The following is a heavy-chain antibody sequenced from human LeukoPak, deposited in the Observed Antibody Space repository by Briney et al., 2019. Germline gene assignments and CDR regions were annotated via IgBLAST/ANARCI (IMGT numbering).Heavy chain of an antibody. V-gene: IGHV3-74*01. CDR2: IKSDGST. CDR3: ARAPSEIGGYYPEYFRH. J-gene: IGHJ1*01. CDR1: GFTFSSYW. D-gene: IGHD3-22*01. Sequence: GGSLRLSCAASGFTFSSYWMHWVRQAPGKGLVWVSRIKSDGSTNYADSVKGRFTIYRDNAKNTVSLQMNSLRAEDTGVYYCARAPSEIGGYYPEYFRHWGQGTLVTVSS.